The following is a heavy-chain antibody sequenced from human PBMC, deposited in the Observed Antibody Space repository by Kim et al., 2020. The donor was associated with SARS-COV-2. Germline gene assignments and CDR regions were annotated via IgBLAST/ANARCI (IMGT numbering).Heavy chain of an antibody. V-gene: IGHV1-69*02. D-gene: IGHD3-22*01. Sequence: AKEFQGRVTITADKSTSTAYMELSSLRSEDTAVYYCASFYYDGSGWYFDYWGQGTLVTVSS. J-gene: IGHJ4*02. CDR3: ASFYYDGSGWYFDY.